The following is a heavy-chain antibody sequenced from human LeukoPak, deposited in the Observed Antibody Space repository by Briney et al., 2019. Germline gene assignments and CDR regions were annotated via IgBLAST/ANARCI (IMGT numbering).Heavy chain of an antibody. V-gene: IGHV3-13*01. CDR2: IDSAGDT. CDR3: AGIGGEGREYYFDY. CDR1: GFTFSSYD. J-gene: IGHJ4*02. Sequence: GGSLRLSCAVSGFTFSSYDMHWVRQATGKGLEWVSAIDSAGDTYYPGSVKGRFTISRENAKNSLYLQMNSLRAGDTAVYYCAGIGGEGREYYFDYWGQGTLVTVSS. D-gene: IGHD3-10*01.